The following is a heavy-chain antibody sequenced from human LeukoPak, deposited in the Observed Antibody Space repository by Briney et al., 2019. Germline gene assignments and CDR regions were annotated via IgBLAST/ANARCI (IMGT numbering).Heavy chain of an antibody. J-gene: IGHJ4*02. D-gene: IGHD6-19*01. CDR1: GFTFSSYA. Sequence: GGSLRLSCAASGFTFSSYAMSWVRQAPGKGLEWVSAISGSGGSTYYADSVKGRFTISRDNSKNTLYLHMNSLRAEGTAVYYCAKDGYSSGWSFGYFDYWGQGTLVTVSS. CDR3: AKDGYSSGWSFGYFDY. CDR2: ISGSGGST. V-gene: IGHV3-23*01.